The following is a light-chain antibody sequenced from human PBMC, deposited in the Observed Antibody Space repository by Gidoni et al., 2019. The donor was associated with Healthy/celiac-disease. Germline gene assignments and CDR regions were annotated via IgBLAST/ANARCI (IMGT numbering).Light chain of an antibody. CDR1: QSISSY. V-gene: IGKV1-39*01. Sequence: QMPQSPSSLSASVGDRVTITCRASQSISSYLNWYQQKPGKAPKLLIYAASSLQSGVPSRFSGSGSGTDFTLTISSLQPEECATYYCQQSYSTPWTFGQXTKVEIK. J-gene: IGKJ1*01. CDR3: QQSYSTPWT. CDR2: AAS.